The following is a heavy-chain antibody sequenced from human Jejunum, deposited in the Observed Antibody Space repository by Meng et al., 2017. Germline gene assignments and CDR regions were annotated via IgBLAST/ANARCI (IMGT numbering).Heavy chain of an antibody. D-gene: IGHD3-10*02. CDR2: VYHSGST. V-gene: IGHV4-4*02. CDR1: GCSIESNNW. J-gene: IGHJ2*01. Sequence: SAPALVTPSAHLARTLRVCGCSIESNNWWAWIRQPPGQGLECIGEVYHSGSTHYNPSLHSRVTISIDNSKNRFSLRLNSVTAADTAIYYCARADYVRYFDLWGRGTLVTVSS. CDR3: ARADYVRYFDL.